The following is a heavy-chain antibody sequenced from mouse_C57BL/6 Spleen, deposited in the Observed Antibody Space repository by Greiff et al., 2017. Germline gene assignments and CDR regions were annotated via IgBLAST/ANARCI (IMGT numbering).Heavy chain of an antibody. V-gene: IGHV1-12*01. CDR2: IYPGNGDT. D-gene: IGHD2-2*01. Sequence: QVQLQQSGAELVRPGASVKMSCKASGYTFTSYNMHWVKQTPRQGLEWIGAIYPGNGDTSYNQKFKGKATLTVDKSSSTAYMQLSSRTSEDSAVYFCASGPYGYDEAWFAYWGKGTLVTVSA. CDR1: GYTFTSYN. J-gene: IGHJ3*01. CDR3: ASGPYGYDEAWFAY.